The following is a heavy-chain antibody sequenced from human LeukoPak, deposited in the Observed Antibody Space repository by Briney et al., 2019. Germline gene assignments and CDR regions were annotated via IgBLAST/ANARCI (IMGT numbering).Heavy chain of an antibody. CDR3: ARRAGAYSHPYDY. CDR1: GFTFSSHG. D-gene: IGHD4/OR15-4a*01. CDR2: ISPSGGIT. J-gene: IGHJ4*02. V-gene: IGHV3-23*01. Sequence: GGSLRLSCAASGFTFSSHGMNWVRQAPGKGLEWVSGISPSGGITYYTDSVRGRFTISRDNSKNTVYLQMNSLRADDTAVYYCARRAGAYSHPYDYWGQGTLVTVSS.